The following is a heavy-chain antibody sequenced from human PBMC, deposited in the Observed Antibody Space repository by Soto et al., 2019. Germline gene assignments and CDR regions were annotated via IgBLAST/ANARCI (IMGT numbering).Heavy chain of an antibody. V-gene: IGHV4-59*01. CDR1: GDSSSTYY. CDR3: ARVSRERGIAAAGYDYYYYYYMDV. D-gene: IGHD6-13*01. CDR2: INYSGRT. Sequence: PSETLSLTCSVSGDSSSTYYWGWIRQPPGKGLEWIGYINYSGRTNHNPSLKSRVTTSVDTSKNQFSLKLSSVTAADTAVYYCARVSRERGIAAAGYDYYYYYYMDVWGKGTTVTVSS. J-gene: IGHJ6*03.